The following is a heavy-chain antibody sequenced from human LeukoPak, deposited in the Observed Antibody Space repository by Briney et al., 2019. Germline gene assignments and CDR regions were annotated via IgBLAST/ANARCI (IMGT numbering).Heavy chain of an antibody. CDR1: GFTFSSYS. J-gene: IGHJ5*02. D-gene: IGHD6-13*01. V-gene: IGHV3-21*01. CDR2: ISSSSSYI. CDR3: ARDGSTMGAGAGTSWWFDP. Sequence: GGSLRLSCAASGFTFSSYSMNGVRQAPGKGLEWVSSISSSSSYIYSADSLKGRFTISRDNAKNSLYLQLNSLRAEDTAVYYCARDGSTMGAGAGTSWWFDPWGQGTLVTVSS.